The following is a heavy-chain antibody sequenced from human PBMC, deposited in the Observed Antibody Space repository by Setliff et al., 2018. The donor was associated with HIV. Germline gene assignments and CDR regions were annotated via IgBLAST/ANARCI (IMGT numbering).Heavy chain of an antibody. V-gene: IGHV4-59*08. Sequence: SETLSLTCTVSGASITSSYWTWIRQSPGRGLEYLGYIYYSGDSNYSPSLKSRLSMSLDASTSQFSLRLNSLTAADTAMYYCARFARVPTDWGRGILVTVSS. J-gene: IGHJ4*02. CDR1: GASITSSY. CDR2: IYYSGDS. CDR3: ARFARVPTD.